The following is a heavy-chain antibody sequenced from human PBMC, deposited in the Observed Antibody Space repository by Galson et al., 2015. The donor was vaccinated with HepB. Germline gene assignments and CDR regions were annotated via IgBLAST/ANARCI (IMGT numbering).Heavy chain of an antibody. CDR3: ARVLAPGVAAKLTNNWFDP. Sequence: SCAASEFTFSTYAMHWVRQAPGQRLEWMGWINAGNGNTKYSQKFQGRVTITRDTSASTAYMELSSLRSEDTAVYYCARVLAPGVAAKLTNNWFDPWGQGTLVTVSS. V-gene: IGHV1-3*01. J-gene: IGHJ5*02. CDR2: INAGNGNT. CDR1: EFTFSTYA. D-gene: IGHD2-15*01.